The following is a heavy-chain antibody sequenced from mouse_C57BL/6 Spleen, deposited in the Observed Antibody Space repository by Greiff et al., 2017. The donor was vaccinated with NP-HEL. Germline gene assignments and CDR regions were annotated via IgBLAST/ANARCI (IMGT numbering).Heavy chain of an antibody. V-gene: IGHV1-54*01. CDR3: ARRDYYGSSSDY. J-gene: IGHJ2*01. CDR2: INPGSGGT. CDR1: GYAFTNYL. Sequence: VKLQESGAELVRPGTSVKVSCKASGYAFTNYLIEWVKQRPGQGLEWIGVINPGSGGTNYNEKFKGKATLTADKSSSTTYMQLSSLTSEDSAVYFCARRDYYGSSSDYWGQGTTLTVSS. D-gene: IGHD1-1*01.